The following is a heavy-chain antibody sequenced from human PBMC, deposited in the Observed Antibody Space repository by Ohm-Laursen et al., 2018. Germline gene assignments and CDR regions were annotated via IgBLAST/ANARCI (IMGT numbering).Heavy chain of an antibody. Sequence: SLRLSCAAPGFAFSNYGMHWVRQAPGKGLEWVSYMSNSGSIIFYADSVKGRFTISRDNPETTVFLQLNSLRVDDTAVYYCTKDLERGGSSWYGGIDYWGQGTLVTVSS. CDR2: MSNSGSII. V-gene: IGHV3-48*01. CDR3: TKDLERGGSSWYGGIDY. J-gene: IGHJ4*02. D-gene: IGHD6-13*01. CDR1: GFAFSNYG.